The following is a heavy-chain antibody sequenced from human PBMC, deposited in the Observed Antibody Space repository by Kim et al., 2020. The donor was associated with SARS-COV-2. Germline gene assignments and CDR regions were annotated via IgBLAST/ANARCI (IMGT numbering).Heavy chain of an antibody. J-gene: IGHJ6*03. CDR2: IYYSGST. D-gene: IGHD4-17*01. Sequence: SETLSLTCTVSGGSISSYYWSWIRQPPGKGLECIGYIYYSGSTNYNPSLKSRVTISVDTSKNQFSLKLSSVTAADTAVYYCARSVSRGDYLYYYYYYMDVWGKGTTVTVSS. V-gene: IGHV4-59*01. CDR1: GGSISSYY. CDR3: ARSVSRGDYLYYYYYYMDV.